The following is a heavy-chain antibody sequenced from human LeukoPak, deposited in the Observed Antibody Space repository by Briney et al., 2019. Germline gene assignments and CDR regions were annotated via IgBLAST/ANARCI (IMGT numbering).Heavy chain of an antibody. D-gene: IGHD3-10*01. J-gene: IGHJ4*02. CDR1: GFTFSSYG. CDR2: IWYDGSNK. V-gene: IGHV3-33*01. Sequence: GGSLRLCCTASGFTFSSYGMHWVRQAPGKGLVWVAVIWYDGSNKYYADSVKGRFTISRDNSKNTLYLQMNSLRAEDTAVYYCARDPFGGLAYYIDYWGQGTLVTVSS. CDR3: ARDPFGGLAYYIDY.